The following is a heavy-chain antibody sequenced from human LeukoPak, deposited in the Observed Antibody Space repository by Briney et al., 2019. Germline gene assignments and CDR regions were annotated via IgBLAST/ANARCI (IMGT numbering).Heavy chain of an antibody. Sequence: GASVKVSCKASGYTFTSYYMHWVRQAPGQGLEWMGIINPSGGSTSYAQKFQGRVTMTRDTSTSTVYMELSSLRSEDTAVYYCARDLYSSWAGGNYYYMDVWGKGTTVTVSS. J-gene: IGHJ6*03. D-gene: IGHD6-6*01. CDR1: GYTFTSYY. CDR2: INPSGGST. V-gene: IGHV1-46*01. CDR3: ARDLYSSWAGGNYYYMDV.